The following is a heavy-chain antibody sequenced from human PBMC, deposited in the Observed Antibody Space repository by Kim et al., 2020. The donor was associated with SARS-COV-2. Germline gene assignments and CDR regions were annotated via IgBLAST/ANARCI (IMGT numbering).Heavy chain of an antibody. CDR2: ISAYNGNT. D-gene: IGHD2-15*01. CDR3: ARSRGLVVVAAYYYMDV. Sequence: ASVKVSCKASGYTFTSYGISWVRQAPGQGLERMGWISAYNGNTNYAQKLQGRVTMTTDTSTSTAYMELRSLRSDDTAVYYCARSRGLVVVAAYYYMDVWGKGTTVTVSS. V-gene: IGHV1-18*01. J-gene: IGHJ6*03. CDR1: GYTFTSYG.